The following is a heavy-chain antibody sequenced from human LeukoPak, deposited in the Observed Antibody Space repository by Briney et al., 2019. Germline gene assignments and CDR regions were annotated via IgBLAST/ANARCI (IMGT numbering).Heavy chain of an antibody. CDR3: ARGRTGYQLLPTKKDYSYYYVDV. Sequence: SETLSLTCAVYGGSFSGHYWSWIRQPPGKGLEWIGEINHNGSTNYNPSLKRRVTISVDTSKNQFSLKVSSVTAADTAVYYCARGRTGYQLLPTKKDYSYYYVDVWDKGTTVTVSS. CDR2: INHNGST. D-gene: IGHD2-2*01. J-gene: IGHJ6*03. CDR1: GGSFSGHY. V-gene: IGHV4-34*01.